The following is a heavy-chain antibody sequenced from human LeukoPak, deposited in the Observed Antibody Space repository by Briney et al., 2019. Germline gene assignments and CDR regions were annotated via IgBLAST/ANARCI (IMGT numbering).Heavy chain of an antibody. J-gene: IGHJ6*03. CDR3: ARGWTSYYYYMDV. CDR1: GDSISTYY. Sequence: PSETLSLTCAVSGDSISTYYWSWIRQPAGRGLEWIGRMSASGGSNYNPSLKSRVTMSVDTSKNQVSLKLSSVTAADTAVYYCARGWTSYYYYMDVWGKGTTATVSS. CDR2: MSASGGS. D-gene: IGHD3/OR15-3a*01. V-gene: IGHV4-4*07.